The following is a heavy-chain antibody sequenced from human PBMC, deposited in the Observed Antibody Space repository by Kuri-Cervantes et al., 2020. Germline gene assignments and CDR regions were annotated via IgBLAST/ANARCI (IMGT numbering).Heavy chain of an antibody. Sequence: KVSCKGSGYSFTSYWIGWVRQMPGKGLEWMGIIYPGDSDTRYSSSFQGQVTISADKSISTAYLQWSSLKASDTAMYYCARGGGYNFDYFDYWGQGTLVTVSS. V-gene: IGHV5-51*01. CDR1: GYSFTSYW. CDR2: IYPGDSDT. J-gene: IGHJ4*02. CDR3: ARGGGYNFDYFDY. D-gene: IGHD5-24*01.